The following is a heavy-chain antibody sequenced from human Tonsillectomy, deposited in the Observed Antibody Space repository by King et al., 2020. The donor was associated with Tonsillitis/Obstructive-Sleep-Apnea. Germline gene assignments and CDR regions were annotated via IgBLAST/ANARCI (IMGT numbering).Heavy chain of an antibody. V-gene: IGHV3-30*04. D-gene: IGHD2-21*02. CDR2: ISFDGSDK. CDR3: ARDGGDSHGLEIHYYYFFYMDV. J-gene: IGHJ6*03. Sequence: VQLVESGGGVVQPGRSLRLSCAVSGFTFSTYAMHWVRQAPGKGLEWVAVISFDGSDKYYADSVKGRFTISRDNSKNTISLQMNSLRTEDTAVYYCARDGGDSHGLEIHYYYFFYMDVWGKGATVTVSS. CDR1: GFTFSTYA.